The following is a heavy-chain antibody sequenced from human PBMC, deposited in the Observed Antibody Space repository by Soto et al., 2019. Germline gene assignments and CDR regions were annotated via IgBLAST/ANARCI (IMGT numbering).Heavy chain of an antibody. CDR1: GFTFSSYG. Sequence: QVQLVESGGGVVQPGRSLRLSCAASGFTFSSYGMHWVRQAPGKGLGWVAVIWYDGSNKYYADSVKGRVTISRDTSKYTLYLQMNSLRAADTAVYYCVRDADDSSGHGGMAVWGQGSTVTVSS. J-gene: IGHJ6*02. D-gene: IGHD3-22*01. CDR2: IWYDGSNK. CDR3: VRDADDSSGHGGMAV. V-gene: IGHV3-33*01.